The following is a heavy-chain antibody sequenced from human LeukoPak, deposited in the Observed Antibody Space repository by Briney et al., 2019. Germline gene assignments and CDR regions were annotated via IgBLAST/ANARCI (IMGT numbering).Heavy chain of an antibody. CDR1: GYTFTDYY. CDR3: ARGGHKNLDQLGRRGDY. V-gene: IGHV1-2*02. D-gene: IGHD7-27*01. J-gene: IGHJ4*02. CDR2: INPNSGGA. Sequence: GASVKVSCKASGYTFTDYYMHWVRQAPGQGLEWMGWINPNSGGANCTRSFQGRVTMTRDTSISTAYMELSRLRSDDTAVYYCARGGHKNLDQLGRRGDYWGQGTLVNVSS.